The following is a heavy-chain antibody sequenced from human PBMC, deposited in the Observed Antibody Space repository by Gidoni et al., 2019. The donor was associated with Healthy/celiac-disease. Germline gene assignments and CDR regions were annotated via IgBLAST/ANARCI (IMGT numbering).Heavy chain of an antibody. CDR2: ISGSGGST. D-gene: IGHD6-13*01. V-gene: IGHV3-23*01. CDR1: GFTFRSYA. J-gene: IGHJ4*02. CDR3: AKVGSSSPRGYFDY. Sequence: EVQLLESGGGLVQPGGSLGLSCAASGFTFRSYAMSWVRQAPGKGLEWVSAISGSGGSTYYADSVKGRFTISRDNSKNTLYLQMNSLRAEDTAVYYCAKVGSSSPRGYFDYWGQGTLVTVSS.